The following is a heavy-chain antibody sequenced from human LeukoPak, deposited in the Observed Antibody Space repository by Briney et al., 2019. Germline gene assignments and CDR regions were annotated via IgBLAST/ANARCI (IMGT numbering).Heavy chain of an antibody. CDR1: GGSLSSYY. V-gene: IGHV4-59*01. CDR2: IYYSGTT. CDR3: ARSGTLTGYLY. Sequence: SETLSLTCTVSGGSLSSYYWTWIRQPPGKGLEWIGYIYYSGTTDYNPSLKSRVTMSVDTSKNQFSLKLNSVTAADTAVYYCARSGTLTGYLYWGQGALVTVSS. D-gene: IGHD3-9*01. J-gene: IGHJ4*02.